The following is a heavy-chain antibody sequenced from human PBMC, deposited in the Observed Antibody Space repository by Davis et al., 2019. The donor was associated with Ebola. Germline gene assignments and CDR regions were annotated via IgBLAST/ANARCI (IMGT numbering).Heavy chain of an antibody. CDR2: ISGSGGST. J-gene: IGHJ4*02. V-gene: IGHV3-23*01. CDR1: GFTFSSYA. CDR3: AKDRYSGSPYYFDY. Sequence: GESLKISCAASGFTFSSYAMSWVRQAPGKGLEWVSAISGSGGSTYYADSVKGRFTISRDNSKNTLYLQMDSLRAEDTGVYYCAKDRYSGSPYYFDYWGQGTLVTVSS. D-gene: IGHD5-12*01.